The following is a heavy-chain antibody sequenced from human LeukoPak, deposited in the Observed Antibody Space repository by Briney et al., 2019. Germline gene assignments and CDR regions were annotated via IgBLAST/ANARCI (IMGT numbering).Heavy chain of an antibody. Sequence: GASVKVSCKASGYTFTGYYMHWVRQAPGQGLEWMGWINPNSGGTNYAQKFQGRVTMTRDTSISTAYMELSRLRSDDTAVYYCAPAKIATIWAFDYWGQGTLVTVSS. J-gene: IGHJ4*02. CDR3: APAKIATIWAFDY. V-gene: IGHV1-2*02. CDR2: INPNSGGT. CDR1: GYTFTGYY. D-gene: IGHD5-24*01.